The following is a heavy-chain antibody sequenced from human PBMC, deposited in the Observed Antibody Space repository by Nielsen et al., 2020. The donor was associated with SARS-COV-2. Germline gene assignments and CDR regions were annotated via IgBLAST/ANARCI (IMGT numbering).Heavy chain of an antibody. CDR3: AKLGDGPGY. CDR2: ISWNSGSI. J-gene: IGHJ4*02. CDR1: GFTSDDYA. Sequence: SLKISCAASGFTSDDYAMHWVRQAPGKGLEWVSGISWNSGSIGYADSVKGRFTISRDNARNSLYLQMNSLRAEDTALYYCAKLGDGPGYWGQGTLVTVSS. V-gene: IGHV3-9*02. D-gene: IGHD3-16*01.